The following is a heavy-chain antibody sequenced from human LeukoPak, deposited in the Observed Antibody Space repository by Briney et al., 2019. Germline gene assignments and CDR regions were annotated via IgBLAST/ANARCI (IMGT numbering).Heavy chain of an antibody. J-gene: IGHJ4*02. D-gene: IGHD5-12*01. V-gene: IGHV3-23*01. CDR2: IRATAGTT. CDR3: AKGGYTSHYDY. CDR1: GFTFSSYA. Sequence: WGTLRPSCAASGFTFSSYAMTWVRQAPGKGLQSVSTIRATAGTTYYTDSVKGRFTISRDNSKNTVFLQMNSLRAEDTAVYYCAKGGYTSHYDYWGQGILVTVSS.